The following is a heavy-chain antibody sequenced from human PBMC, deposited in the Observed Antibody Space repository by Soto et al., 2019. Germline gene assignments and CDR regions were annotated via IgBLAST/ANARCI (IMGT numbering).Heavy chain of an antibody. CDR2: ISYDGSNK. CDR3: AKLPGTEDYYYYYGMDV. Sequence: GSLRLSCAASGFTFSSYGMHWVRQAPGKGMEWVAVISYDGSNKYYADSVKGRFTISRDNSKNTLYLQMNSLRAEDTAVYYCAKLPGTEDYYYYYGMDVWGQGTTVTVSS. J-gene: IGHJ6*02. CDR1: GFTFSSYG. V-gene: IGHV3-30*18.